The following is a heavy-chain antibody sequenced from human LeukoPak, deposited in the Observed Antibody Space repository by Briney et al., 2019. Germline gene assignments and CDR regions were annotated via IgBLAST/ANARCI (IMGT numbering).Heavy chain of an antibody. CDR3: ARSGLGQLWSPAFDY. CDR1: GYTFTGYY. J-gene: IGHJ4*01. D-gene: IGHD5-18*01. CDR2: INPNSGGT. Sequence: ASVKVSCKASGYTFTGYYMHWVRQAPGQGLEWMGWINPNSGGTNYAQKFQGRVTMTRDTSISTAYMELSRLRSDDTAVYYCARSGLGQLWSPAFDYWDQGPLVTVSS. V-gene: IGHV1-2*02.